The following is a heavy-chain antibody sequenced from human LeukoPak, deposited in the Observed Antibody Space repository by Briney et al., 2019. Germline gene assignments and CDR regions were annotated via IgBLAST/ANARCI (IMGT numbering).Heavy chain of an antibody. CDR3: ARHIRGVSSTASGEFDY. CDR2: MYYLGST. Sequence: SETLSLTCSVSGGSISSSNYYWGWIRQPPGEGLEWIGSMYYLGSTYYNPSLKSRVTISVDTSKNHFSLKLSSVTAADTAVYYCARHIRGVSSTASGEFDYWGQGTLVTVSS. V-gene: IGHV4-39*01. D-gene: IGHD4-17*01. J-gene: IGHJ4*02. CDR1: GGSISSSNYY.